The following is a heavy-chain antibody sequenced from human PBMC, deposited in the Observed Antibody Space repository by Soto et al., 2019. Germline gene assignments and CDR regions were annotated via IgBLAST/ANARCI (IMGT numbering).Heavy chain of an antibody. CDR3: ARVVAATSHYFDY. CDR2: IYYSGST. D-gene: IGHD2-15*01. J-gene: IGHJ4*02. V-gene: IGHV4-59*01. Sequence: SETLSLTCTVSGGSISTYDWSWIRQSPGKGLEWIGCIYYSGSTNYNPSLKSRVTISVDTSKNQFSLKLSSVTAADTAVYYCARVVAATSHYFDYWDQGALVTVSS. CDR1: GGSISTYD.